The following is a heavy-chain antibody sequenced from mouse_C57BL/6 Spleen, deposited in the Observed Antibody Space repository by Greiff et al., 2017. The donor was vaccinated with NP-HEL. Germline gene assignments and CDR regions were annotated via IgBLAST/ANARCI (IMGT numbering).Heavy chain of an antibody. V-gene: IGHV1-50*01. J-gene: IGHJ4*01. D-gene: IGHD2-4*01. CDR3: AKRADYLYAMDY. Sequence: QVQLQQPGAELVKPGASVKLSCKASGYTFTSYWMQWVKQRPGQGLEWIGEIDPSDSYTNYNQKFKGKATLTVDTSSRTAYMQLSSLTSEDSAVYYCAKRADYLYAMDYWGQGTSVTVSS. CDR2: IDPSDSYT. CDR1: GYTFTSYW.